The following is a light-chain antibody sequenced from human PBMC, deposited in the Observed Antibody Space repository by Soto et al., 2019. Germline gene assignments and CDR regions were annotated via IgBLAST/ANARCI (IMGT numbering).Light chain of an antibody. CDR2: SAS. J-gene: IGKJ3*01. CDR3: QQYDKWPIT. Sequence: ERVRTLTQVTLSVSLGERSTLSFTASQSVNNNVAWYQQKPGHTPRLLIYSASIGATGTPARFSGSGSGSDFTLTISSLQSEDFAVYYCQQYDKWPITFGHGTKVDI. V-gene: IGKV3-15*01. CDR1: QSVNNN.